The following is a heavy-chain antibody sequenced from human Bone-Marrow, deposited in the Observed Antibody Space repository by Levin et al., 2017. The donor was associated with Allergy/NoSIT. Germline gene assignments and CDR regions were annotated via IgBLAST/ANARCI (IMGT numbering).Heavy chain of an antibody. CDR2: INHSGST. V-gene: IGHV4-34*01. CDR1: GGSFSGYY. D-gene: IGHD5-18*01. J-gene: IGHJ4*02. Sequence: SETLSLTCAVYGGSFSGYYWSWIRQPPGKGLEWIGEINHSGSTNYNPSLKSRVTISVDTSKNQFSLKLSSVTAADTAVYYCARGRGYSYGYLRAPWFDYWGQGTLVTVSS. CDR3: ARGRGYSYGYLRAPWFDY.